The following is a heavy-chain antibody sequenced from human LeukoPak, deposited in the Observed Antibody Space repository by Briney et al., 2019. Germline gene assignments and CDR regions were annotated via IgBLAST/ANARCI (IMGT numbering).Heavy chain of an antibody. Sequence: PGGSLRLSCAASGFTFNTYAMSWVRQAPGKGLEWVSTIRSSGGTTYYGDSVKGRFTISRDNSKNTLYLQMNSLRAGDTAVYYCAKVPPSYCSGGSCSLDYWGQGTLVTVSS. V-gene: IGHV3-23*01. J-gene: IGHJ4*02. CDR3: AKVPPSYCSGGSCSLDY. CDR2: IRSSGGTT. CDR1: GFTFNTYA. D-gene: IGHD2-15*01.